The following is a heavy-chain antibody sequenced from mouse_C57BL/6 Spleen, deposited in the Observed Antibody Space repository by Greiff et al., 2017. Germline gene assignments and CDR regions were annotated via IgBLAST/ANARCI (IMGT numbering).Heavy chain of an antibody. CDR2: IYPGDGDT. V-gene: IGHV1-82*01. CDR3: ARRGGSYDVDY. J-gene: IGHJ2*01. Sequence: QVQLQQSGPELVKPGASVKISCKASGYAFSSSWMNWVKQRPGKGLEWIGRIYPGDGDTNYNGKFKGKATLTADKSSSTAYLQLSRLTSEEDAVDFYARRGGSYDVDYWGQGTTLTVSS. CDR1: GYAFSSSW. D-gene: IGHD1-1*02.